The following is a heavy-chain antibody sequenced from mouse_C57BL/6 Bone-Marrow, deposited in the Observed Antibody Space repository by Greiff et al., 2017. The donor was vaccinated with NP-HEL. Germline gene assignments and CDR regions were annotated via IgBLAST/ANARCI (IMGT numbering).Heavy chain of an antibody. D-gene: IGHD2-12*01. CDR1: GYTFTSYW. CDR2: IDPSDSET. CDR3: ARSEGRYDGGFAY. J-gene: IGHJ3*01. Sequence: QVQLQQSGAELVRPGSSVKLSCKASGYTFTSYWMHWVKQRPIQGLEWIGNIDPSDSETHYNQKFKDKATLTVDKSSSTAYMQLSSLTSEDSAVYYCARSEGRYDGGFAYWGQGTLVTVSA. V-gene: IGHV1-52*01.